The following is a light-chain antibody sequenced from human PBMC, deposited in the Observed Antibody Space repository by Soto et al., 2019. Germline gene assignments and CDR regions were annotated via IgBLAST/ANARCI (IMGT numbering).Light chain of an antibody. CDR3: QQYGDSPLT. CDR1: QSVSSH. Sequence: EVVLTQSPVTLSLSPGERATLSCRASQSVSSHLAWYQQKPGQAPRLLIYGVSSRATGIPDRFSGSGAGTDFTLTISRLEPEDFAVYYCQQYGDSPLTFGGGTKVEIK. V-gene: IGKV3-20*01. J-gene: IGKJ4*01. CDR2: GVS.